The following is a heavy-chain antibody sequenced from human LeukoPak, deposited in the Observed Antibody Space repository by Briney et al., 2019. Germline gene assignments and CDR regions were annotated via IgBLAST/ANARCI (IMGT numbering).Heavy chain of an antibody. D-gene: IGHD2-2*01. CDR1: GFTFSSYW. V-gene: IGHV3-7*01. CDR2: IKQDGSEK. Sequence: SGGSLTLSCAASGFTFSSYWISWVRQGPGKGLEWVANIKQDGSEKYYVDSVKGRFTISRDNAENSVYLQMNSLRAEDTAVYYCTRMAWRSRPFDYWGQRTLVTVSS. J-gene: IGHJ4*02. CDR3: TRMAWRSRPFDY.